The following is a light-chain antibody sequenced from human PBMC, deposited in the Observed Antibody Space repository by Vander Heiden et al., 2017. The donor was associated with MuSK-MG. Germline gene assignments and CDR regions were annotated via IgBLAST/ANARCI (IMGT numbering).Light chain of an antibody. V-gene: IGLV3-1*01. CDR3: QAGDISNAVV. CDR2: QDS. Sequence: SSELTQPPSVSVSPAQTASITCSGATSGDKYACWYQQTHAQSPVLVIHQDSKRPAGLPGRFSGSNSGNTATLTISGTAAGEDADYYYQAGDISNAVVFGGGTKLTVL. CDR1: TSGDKY. J-gene: IGLJ2*01.